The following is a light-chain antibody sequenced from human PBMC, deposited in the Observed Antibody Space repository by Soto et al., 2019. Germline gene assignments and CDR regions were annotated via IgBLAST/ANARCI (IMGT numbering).Light chain of an antibody. Sequence: EIVLTQSPGTLSLSPGERATLSCRASQNVNNSYLAWYQQKPGRAPRLLIFEASSRVTDIPDRFSGSGSGTDFTLTIARLEPEDFAVYYCQQYGASVTFCQGTKVEI. CDR2: EAS. CDR1: QNVNNSY. V-gene: IGKV3-20*01. J-gene: IGKJ1*01. CDR3: QQYGASVT.